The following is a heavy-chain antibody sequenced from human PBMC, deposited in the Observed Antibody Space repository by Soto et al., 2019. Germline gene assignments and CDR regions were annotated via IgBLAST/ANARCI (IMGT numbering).Heavy chain of an antibody. Sequence: LRLSCAASGFFFSTYAMNWVRQAPGKGLEWVSAISSSGDSAYYAESVRGRFTISRDNSINTLYLQMRSLRPEDTAVYYCAHPRGYGVFDAVDIWGQGTMVTVSS. V-gene: IGHV3-23*01. CDR1: GFFFSTYA. J-gene: IGHJ3*02. CDR3: AHPRGYGVFDAVDI. CDR2: ISSSGDSA. D-gene: IGHD4-17*01.